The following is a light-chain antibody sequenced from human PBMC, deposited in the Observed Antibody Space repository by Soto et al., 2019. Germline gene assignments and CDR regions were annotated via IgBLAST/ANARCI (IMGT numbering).Light chain of an antibody. CDR2: DAS. Sequence: EILMTQCPATLSVSPGDRATLSSAASESVDNDLASYQQKPLQRPRLLIYDASTRATGIPARFSGSQSGTEFTITISSLLSEDFAVYSCQQYNNWPLTFGGGTKVDIK. CDR3: QQYNNWPLT. CDR1: ESVDND. J-gene: IGKJ4*01. V-gene: IGKV3D-15*01.